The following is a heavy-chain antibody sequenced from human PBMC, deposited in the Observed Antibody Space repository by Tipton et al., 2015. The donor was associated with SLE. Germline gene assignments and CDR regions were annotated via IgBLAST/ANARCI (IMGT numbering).Heavy chain of an antibody. CDR2: IYYSGST. J-gene: IGHJ3*02. CDR3: VRGFDTSGTFFTFDI. D-gene: IGHD1-7*01. V-gene: IGHV4-39*01. Sequence: TLSLTCTVSGGSISSSSYYGGWIRQPPGKGLEWIGSIYYSGSTYYNPSLKSRVTISVDTSKNQFSLKLSSVTAADTAVYYCVRGFDTSGTFFTFDIWGQGTMVIVSS. CDR1: GGSISSSSYY.